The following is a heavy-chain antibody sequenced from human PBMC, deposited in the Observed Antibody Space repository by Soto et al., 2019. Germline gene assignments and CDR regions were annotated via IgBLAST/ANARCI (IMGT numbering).Heavy chain of an antibody. D-gene: IGHD5-12*01. Sequence: GPSVKVSSKAPRRTFSSYAISWVRQAPGQGLEWMGGIIPIFGTANYAQKFQGRVTITADESTSTAYMELSRLSSEDTAVYYCAREELRGYSGYYHGLDIWGRETRFT. J-gene: IGHJ6*04. CDR2: IIPIFGTA. V-gene: IGHV1-69*13. CDR1: RRTFSSYA. CDR3: AREELRGYSGYYHGLDI.